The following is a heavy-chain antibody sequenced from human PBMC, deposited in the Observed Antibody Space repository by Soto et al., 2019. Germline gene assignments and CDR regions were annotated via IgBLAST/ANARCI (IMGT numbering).Heavy chain of an antibody. J-gene: IGHJ4*02. Sequence: GGSLRLSCAASGFTFSSYRMNWVRQAPGKGLEWVSSISSSSSYIYYADSVKGRFTISRDNAKNSLYLQMNSLRAEDTAVYYCASDYYDSSGTFDYWGQGTLVTVSS. CDR1: GFTFSSYR. D-gene: IGHD3-22*01. CDR3: ASDYYDSSGTFDY. V-gene: IGHV3-21*01. CDR2: ISSSSSYI.